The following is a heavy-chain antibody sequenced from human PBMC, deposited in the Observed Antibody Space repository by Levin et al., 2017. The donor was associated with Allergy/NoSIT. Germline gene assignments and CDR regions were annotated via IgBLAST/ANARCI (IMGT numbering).Heavy chain of an antibody. CDR3: ARGGDYERTMLYYYYGMDV. V-gene: IGHV1-18*01. CDR1: GYTFTSYG. J-gene: IGHJ6*02. D-gene: IGHD4-17*01. Sequence: RGESLKISCKASGYTFTSYGISWVRQAPGQGLEWMGLISAYNGNTNYAQKLQGRVTMTTDTSTSTAYMELRSLRSDDTAVYYCARGGDYERTMLYYYYGMDVWGQGTTVTVAS. CDR2: ISAYNGNT.